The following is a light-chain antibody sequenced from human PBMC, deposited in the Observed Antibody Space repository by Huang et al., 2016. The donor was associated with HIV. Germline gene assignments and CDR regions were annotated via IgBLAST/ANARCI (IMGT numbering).Light chain of an antibody. Sequence: EIVMTQSQATLSVSPGESATLSCRASRSVSSNLAWYQQKPGQAPRLLIYGASTRATGIPARFSGSGSGTEFTLTISSLQSEDFAVYYCQQYNNWPRTFGQGTKVEIK. CDR3: QQYNNWPRT. CDR2: GAS. V-gene: IGKV3-15*01. CDR1: RSVSSN. J-gene: IGKJ1*01.